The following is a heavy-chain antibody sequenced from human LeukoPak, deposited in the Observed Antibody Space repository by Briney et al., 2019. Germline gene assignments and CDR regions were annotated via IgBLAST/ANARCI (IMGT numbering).Heavy chain of an antibody. D-gene: IGHD5-18*01. Sequence: ASVKVSCKASGYTFTSYDINWVRQATGQGLEWMGWMNPNSGNTGYAQKFQGRVTITRNTSISTAYMEPSSLRSEDTAVYYCARDNYLVGYSYGTYYYYMDVWGKGTTVTVSS. V-gene: IGHV1-8*03. CDR2: MNPNSGNT. J-gene: IGHJ6*03. CDR1: GYTFTSYD. CDR3: ARDNYLVGYSYGTYYYYMDV.